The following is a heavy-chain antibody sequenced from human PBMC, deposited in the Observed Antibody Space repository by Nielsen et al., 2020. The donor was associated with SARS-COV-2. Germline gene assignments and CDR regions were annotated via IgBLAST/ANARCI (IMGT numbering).Heavy chain of an antibody. Sequence: SLKISCAASGFTFDDYAMHWVRQAPGKGLEWVSGISWNSGSIGYADSVKGRFTISRDNAKNSLYLQMNSLRAEDTALYYCAKGGSSGWYPYYFDYWGQGTLVTVSS. D-gene: IGHD6-19*01. V-gene: IGHV3-9*01. CDR1: GFTFDDYA. CDR2: ISWNSGSI. CDR3: AKGGSSGWYPYYFDY. J-gene: IGHJ4*02.